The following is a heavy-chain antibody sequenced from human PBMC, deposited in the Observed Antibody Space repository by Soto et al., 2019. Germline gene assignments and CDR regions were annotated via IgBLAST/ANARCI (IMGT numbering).Heavy chain of an antibody. CDR2: ISASGDYT. D-gene: IGHD2-8*01. V-gene: IGHV3-11*06. CDR3: ARSSGWRQVGVYNYGLDV. CDR1: GFFLSNNW. J-gene: IGHJ6*02. Sequence: QVQLEESGGGWVKPGESLRLSCIGSGFFLSNNWMTWIRQAPGKGLEWVSYISASGDYTIYADSLKGRFTISRDNARNSLWLQINSLTAEDTAVYYCARSSGWRQVGVYNYGLDVWGQGTTVIVSS.